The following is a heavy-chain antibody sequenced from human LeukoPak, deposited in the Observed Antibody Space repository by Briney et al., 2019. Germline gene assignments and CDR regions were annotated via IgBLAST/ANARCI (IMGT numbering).Heavy chain of an antibody. Sequence: SETLSLTCTVSGGSISSYYWSWIRQPAGKGLEWIGRIYTSGSTNYNPSLKSRVTISVDRSKNQFSLKLSSVTAADTAVYYCARDSGYSSLSFFDYWGQGTLVTVSS. CDR1: GGSISSYY. J-gene: IGHJ4*02. V-gene: IGHV4-4*07. CDR3: ARDSGYSSLSFFDY. CDR2: IYTSGST. D-gene: IGHD6-6*01.